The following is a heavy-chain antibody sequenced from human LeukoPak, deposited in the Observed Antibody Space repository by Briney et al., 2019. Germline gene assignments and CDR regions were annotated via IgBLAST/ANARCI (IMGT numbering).Heavy chain of an antibody. CDR2: ISAYNGNT. V-gene: IGHV1-18*01. CDR3: ASSPFHCSSTSCYYYESKYYFDY. CDR1: GYTFTSYG. J-gene: IGHJ4*02. D-gene: IGHD2-2*01. Sequence: ASVKVSCKASGYTFTSYGISWVRQAPGQGLEWMGWISAYNGNTNYAQKLQGRVTMTTDTSTSTAYMELRSLRSDDTAVYYCASSPFHCSSTSCYYYESKYYFDYWGQGTLVTVSS.